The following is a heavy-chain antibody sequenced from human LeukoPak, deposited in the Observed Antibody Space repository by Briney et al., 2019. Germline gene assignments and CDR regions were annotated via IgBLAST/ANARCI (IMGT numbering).Heavy chain of an antibody. CDR1: GYRFTSYW. Sequence: PGESLKISCKGSGYRFTSYWITWVRQMPGKGLEWMGIIYLSDSDTTYSPSFQGQVTISADKSISTAYLQWNSLKASDTAMYYCARQTTTTTYDSWGQGTLVTVSS. CDR3: ARQTTTTTYDS. V-gene: IGHV5-51*01. CDR2: IYLSDSDT. J-gene: IGHJ4*02. D-gene: IGHD4-11*01.